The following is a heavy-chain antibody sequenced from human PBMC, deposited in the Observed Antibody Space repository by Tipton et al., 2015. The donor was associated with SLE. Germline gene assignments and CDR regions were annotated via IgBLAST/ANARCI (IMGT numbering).Heavy chain of an antibody. CDR2: IKQDGSEK. D-gene: IGHD1-26*01. Sequence: SLRLSCAASGFSLNDYWMSWVRQAPGKGLEWVANIKQDGSEKHYVDSVKGRFTISRDNAKNSLFLQMSSLRAEGTAVYYCTRDWGARPHNYWGQGALVSVSS. J-gene: IGHJ4*02. CDR1: GFSLNDYW. V-gene: IGHV3-7*01. CDR3: TRDWGARPHNY.